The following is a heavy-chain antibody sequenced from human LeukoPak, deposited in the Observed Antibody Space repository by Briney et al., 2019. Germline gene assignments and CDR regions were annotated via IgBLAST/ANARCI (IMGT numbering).Heavy chain of an antibody. CDR2: IYLGDSDI. Sequence: GESLKISCKGSGYTFISYWIAWVRQMPGKGLEWMGIIYLGDSDIRDTPSFQGQITISADKSISTAYLQWSSLKASDTATYYCARQGLDVWGQGTTVTVSS. D-gene: IGHD3-16*01. CDR3: ARQGLDV. J-gene: IGHJ6*02. CDR1: GYTFISYW. V-gene: IGHV5-51*01.